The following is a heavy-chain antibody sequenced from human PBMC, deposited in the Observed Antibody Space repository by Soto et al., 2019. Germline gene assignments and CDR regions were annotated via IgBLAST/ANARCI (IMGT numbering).Heavy chain of an antibody. V-gene: IGHV4-61*01. CDR1: GGSVSSGSYY. CDR3: ASTEYYYDSSGYLDCFDP. D-gene: IGHD3-22*01. J-gene: IGHJ5*02. CDR2: IYYSGST. Sequence: SETLSLTCTVSGGSVSSGSYYWSWIRQPPGKGLEWIGYIYYSGSTNYNPSLKSRVTISVDTSKNQFSLKLSSVTAADTAVYYCASTEYYYDSSGYLDCFDPWGQGTRVTVAS.